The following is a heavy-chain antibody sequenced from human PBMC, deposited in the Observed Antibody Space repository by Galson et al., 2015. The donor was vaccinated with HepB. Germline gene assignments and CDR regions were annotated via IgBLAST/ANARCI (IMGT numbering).Heavy chain of an antibody. CDR3: VKDRGMGSAWHVLEH. CDR1: GFNFGSYG. D-gene: IGHD3-10*02. Sequence: SLRLSCAASGFNFGSYGMHWVRQAPGKGLEWVAVTWYDGTDKKYAESVKGRFTISRDNSKNTLYLQMNSVRVEDTAVYYCVKDRGMGSAWHVLEHWCQGALVTVPS. CDR2: TWYDGTDK. V-gene: IGHV3-33*06. J-gene: IGHJ4*02.